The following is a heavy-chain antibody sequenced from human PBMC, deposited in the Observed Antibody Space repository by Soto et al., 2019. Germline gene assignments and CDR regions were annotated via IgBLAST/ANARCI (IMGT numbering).Heavy chain of an antibody. J-gene: IGHJ4*02. V-gene: IGHV3-23*01. CDR3: VKDWTGKDCLGGGCLAY. CDR1: GFSLSNYA. CDR2: ILYGGGTT. Sequence: PVGSLRLSCAASGFSLSNYAMTWVRQAPGRGLEWVSSILYGGGTTYYPDSVKGRFTISRDDSRNTVFLQMNSLRGEDTAVYYCVKDWTGKDCLGGGCLAYWGQGTLVTVSS. D-gene: IGHD2-15*01.